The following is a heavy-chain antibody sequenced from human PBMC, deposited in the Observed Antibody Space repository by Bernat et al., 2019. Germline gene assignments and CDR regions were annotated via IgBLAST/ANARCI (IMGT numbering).Heavy chain of an antibody. CDR3: ATRSGGDFDY. CDR2: ISYDGSNK. V-gene: IGHV3-30*03. CDR1: GFTFSSYG. Sequence: VQLVESGGGLVQPGGSLRLSCAASGFTFSSYGMHWVRQAPGKGLEWVAVISYDGSNKYYADSVKGRFTISRDNSKNTLYLQMNSLRAEDTAVYYCATRSGGDFDYWGQGTLVTVSS. J-gene: IGHJ4*02. D-gene: IGHD2-15*01.